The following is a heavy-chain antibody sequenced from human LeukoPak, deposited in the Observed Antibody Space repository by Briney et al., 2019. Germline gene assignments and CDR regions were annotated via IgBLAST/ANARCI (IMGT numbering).Heavy chain of an antibody. CDR2: IYPGDSDT. D-gene: IGHD3-10*01. V-gene: IGHV5-51*01. CDR1: GYSFTSYW. J-gene: IGHJ5*02. CDR3: ARRYPYYGSGSYARGWFDT. Sequence: GESLKISCKGSGYSFTSYWIGWVRQMPGKGLEWMGIIYPGDSDTRYSPSFQGQVTISADKSISTAYLQWSSLKASDTAMYYCARRYPYYGSGSYARGWFDTWGQGTLVTVFS.